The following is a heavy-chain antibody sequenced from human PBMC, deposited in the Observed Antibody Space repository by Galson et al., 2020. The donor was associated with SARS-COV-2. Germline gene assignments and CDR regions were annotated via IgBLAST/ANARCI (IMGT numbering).Heavy chain of an antibody. D-gene: IGHD6-6*01. Sequence: GGSLRLSCAASGFIFSDYWMHWVRQAPGKGLVWVSHVNNDGSDTNYADSVKGRFTISRDNAENTLYLEMNSLGVEDTALYFFARASAIAPRRFDYWGQGSLVTVSS. CDR3: ARASAIAPRRFDY. J-gene: IGHJ4*02. CDR1: GFIFSDYW. V-gene: IGHV3-74*01. CDR2: VNNDGSDT.